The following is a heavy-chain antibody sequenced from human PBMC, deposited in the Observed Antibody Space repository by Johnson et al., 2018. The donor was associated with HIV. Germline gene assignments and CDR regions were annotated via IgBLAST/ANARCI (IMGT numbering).Heavy chain of an antibody. CDR3: TTLREYYYDSRSDAFDI. Sequence: VQLVESGGGLVQPGGSLRLSCAASGFTFSSYWMSWVRQAPGKGLEWIGRIKSKYHDETTDYAAPVKGRFTISRDDSKNTLYLQMNSLKTEDTAVYYCTTLREYYYDSRSDAFDIWGQGTMVTVSS. CDR1: GFTFSSYW. CDR2: IKSKYHDETT. V-gene: IGHV3-15*01. D-gene: IGHD3-22*01. J-gene: IGHJ3*02.